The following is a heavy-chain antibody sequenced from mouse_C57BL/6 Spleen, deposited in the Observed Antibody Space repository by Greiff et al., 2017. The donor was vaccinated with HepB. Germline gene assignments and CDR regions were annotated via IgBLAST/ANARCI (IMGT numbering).Heavy chain of an antibody. J-gene: IGHJ2*01. CDR1: GYAFSSYW. D-gene: IGHD1-1*01. CDR3: ARSEDYYGSSYPDY. V-gene: IGHV1-80*01. Sequence: QVQLKQSGAELVKPGASVKISCKASGYAFSSYWMNWVKQRPGKGLEWIGQIYPGDGDTNYNGKFKGKATLTADKSSSTAYMQLSSLTSEDSAVYFCARSEDYYGSSYPDYWGQGTTLTVSS. CDR2: IYPGDGDT.